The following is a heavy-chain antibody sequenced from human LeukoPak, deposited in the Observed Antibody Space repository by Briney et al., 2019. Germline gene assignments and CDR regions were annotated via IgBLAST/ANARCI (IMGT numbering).Heavy chain of an antibody. CDR1: GGSISSSSYH. V-gene: IGHV4-39*01. J-gene: IGHJ4*02. D-gene: IGHD4-17*01. CDR3: ARRGTVTTGGYFDY. Sequence: PSETLSLTCTVSGGSISSSSYHWGWIRQPPGKGLEWIGSIYYSGSTYYNPSLKSRVTISVDTSKNQFSLKLSSVTAADTAVYYCARRGTVTTGGYFDYWGQGTLVTISS. CDR2: IYYSGST.